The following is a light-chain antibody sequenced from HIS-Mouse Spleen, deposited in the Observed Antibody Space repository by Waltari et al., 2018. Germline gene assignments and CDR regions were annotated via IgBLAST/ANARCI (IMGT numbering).Light chain of an antibody. CDR3: QTWGTGEV. V-gene: IGLV4-69*01. CDR2: LNSDGSH. Sequence: QLVLTQSHSASASLGASAKLTCTLRSGHRSYALAWHQQQPEKGPRYLMKLNSDGSHSKGDGIPDRFSGSSSGAERYLTISSLQSEDEADYYCQTWGTGEVFGGGTKLTVL. J-gene: IGLJ2*01. CDR1: SGHRSYA.